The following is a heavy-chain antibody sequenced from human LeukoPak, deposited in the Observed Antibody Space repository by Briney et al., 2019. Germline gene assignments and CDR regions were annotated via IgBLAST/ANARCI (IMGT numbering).Heavy chain of an antibody. CDR1: GGSISSYY. V-gene: IGHV4-59*01. Sequence: SETLSLTCTVSGGSISSYYWSWIRQPPGKGLEWVGYIYYSGSTNYNPSLKSRVTISVDTSKNQFSLKLSSVTAADTAVYYCARERSSGYSYYYYMDVWGKGTTVTVSS. J-gene: IGHJ6*03. CDR3: ARERSSGYSYYYYMDV. D-gene: IGHD3-22*01. CDR2: IYYSGST.